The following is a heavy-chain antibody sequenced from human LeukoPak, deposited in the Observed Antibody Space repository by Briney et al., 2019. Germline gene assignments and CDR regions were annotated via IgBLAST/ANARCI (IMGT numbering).Heavy chain of an antibody. D-gene: IGHD4-17*01. J-gene: IGHJ5*02. V-gene: IGHV5-51*03. Sequence: GESMKISCKGSGYSFTSYWIGWVRQMPGKGLERMGIIYPGDSDTRYSPSFQGQVTISADKSINTAYLQWSSLKAPDTAMYYCASYYGDYGNWFDPWGQGTLVTVSS. CDR3: ASYYGDYGNWFDP. CDR1: GYSFTSYW. CDR2: IYPGDSDT.